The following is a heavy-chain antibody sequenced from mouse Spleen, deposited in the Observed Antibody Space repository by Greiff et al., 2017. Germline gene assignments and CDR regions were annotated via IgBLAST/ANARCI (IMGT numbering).Heavy chain of an antibody. V-gene: IGHV7-1*01. CDR3: ARDAGFGYAMDY. Sequence: EVKLVESGGGLVQSGRSLRLSCATSGFTFSDFYMEWVRQAPGKGLEWIAASRNKANDYTTEYSASVKGRFIVSRDTSQSILYLQMNALRAEDTAIYYCARDAGFGYAMDYWGQGTSVTVSS. CDR2: SRNKANDYTT. CDR1: GFTFSDFY. J-gene: IGHJ4*01.